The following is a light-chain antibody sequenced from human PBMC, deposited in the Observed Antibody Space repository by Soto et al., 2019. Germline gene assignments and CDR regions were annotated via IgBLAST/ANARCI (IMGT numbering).Light chain of an antibody. Sequence: DIQMTQSPSSVSASVGDRVTITCRARQGIRNWLAWYQQKPGKAPKLLIYHASSLKSGVPSRFSGSGFGTDFTLTISSLQPEDFATYYCQQSDSFPRTFGPGTPVDIK. CDR3: QQSDSFPRT. J-gene: IGKJ3*01. CDR2: HAS. V-gene: IGKV1D-12*01. CDR1: QGIRNW.